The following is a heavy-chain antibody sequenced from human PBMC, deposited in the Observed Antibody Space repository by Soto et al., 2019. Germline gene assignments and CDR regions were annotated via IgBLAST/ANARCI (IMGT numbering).Heavy chain of an antibody. J-gene: IGHJ4*02. Sequence: SETLSLTCTVSGGSISSGDYYWSWIRQPPGKGLEWTGYIYYSGSTYYNPSLKSRVTISVDTSKNQFSLNVSSVTAADTAVYYCARSVILTGGSYKGLIRLHYFDTWGPGTLVTVSS. D-gene: IGHD3-9*01. CDR1: GGSISSGDYY. CDR3: ARSVILTGGSYKGLIRLHYFDT. CDR2: IYYSGST. V-gene: IGHV4-30-4*01.